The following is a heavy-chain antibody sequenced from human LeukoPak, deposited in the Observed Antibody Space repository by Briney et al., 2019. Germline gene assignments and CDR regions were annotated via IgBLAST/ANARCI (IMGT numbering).Heavy chain of an antibody. J-gene: IGHJ4*02. CDR2: ISSSSSYI. Sequence: GGSLRLSCAASGFTFSSYEMNWVRQAPGKGLEWVSSISSSSSYIYYADSVKGRFTISRDNIKNTLYLQMTSLRSEDTAFYYCAKGSDGTGTYGFDYWGQGTLVTVSS. CDR3: AKGSDGTGTYGFDY. V-gene: IGHV3-21*01. CDR1: GFTFSSYE. D-gene: IGHD3-10*01.